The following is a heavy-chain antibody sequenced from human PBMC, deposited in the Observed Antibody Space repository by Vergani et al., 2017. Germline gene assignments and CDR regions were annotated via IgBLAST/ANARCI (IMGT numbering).Heavy chain of an antibody. CDR1: GGSIRNYY. CDR2: IYSSGTT. J-gene: IGHJ4*02. V-gene: IGHV4-4*07. D-gene: IGHD4-17*01. CDR3: ARSSMGLTTFDS. Sequence: QVQLQESGPGLLKPSQTLSLTCTVSGGSIRNYYWSWIRQPAGKGLEGLEWLGRIYSSGTTNYNPRLKSLVTMSIDTSKNQFSLKLISVTAADTAVYYCARSSMGLTTFDSWGQGILVTVSS.